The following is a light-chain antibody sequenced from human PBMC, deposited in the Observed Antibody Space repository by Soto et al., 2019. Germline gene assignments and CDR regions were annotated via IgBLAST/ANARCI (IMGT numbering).Light chain of an antibody. CDR3: TSYASGSSHVV. Sequence: QSVLTQPASVSGSPGQSITLSCTGTSSDIGGYDYVSWYQRHPGKAPKLIIYDVNNRPSGVSNRFSGSKSGNTASLTISGLQAEVEADYYCTSYASGSSHVVFGGGTRLTVL. CDR1: SSDIGGYDY. J-gene: IGLJ2*01. CDR2: DVN. V-gene: IGLV2-14*01.